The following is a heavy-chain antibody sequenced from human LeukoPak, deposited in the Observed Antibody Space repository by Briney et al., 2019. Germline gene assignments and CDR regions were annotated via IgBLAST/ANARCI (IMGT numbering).Heavy chain of an antibody. J-gene: IGHJ3*01. V-gene: IGHV3-23*01. Sequence: PGGSLRLSCAASGFTFSSYAMSWVRQAPGKGLEWVSAISGSGGSTYYADSVKGRFTISRDNSKNTLYLQMSSLRAEDTAVYYCAKDSAVSGSYPDASDVWGQGTMVTVSS. CDR3: AKDSAVSGSYPDASDV. CDR2: ISGSGGST. D-gene: IGHD1-26*01. CDR1: GFTFSSYA.